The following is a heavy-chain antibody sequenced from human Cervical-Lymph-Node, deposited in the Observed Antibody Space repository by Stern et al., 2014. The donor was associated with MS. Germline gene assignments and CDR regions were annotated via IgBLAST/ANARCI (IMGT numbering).Heavy chain of an antibody. CDR3: ARADVGSFCSGGNCLHRSVWFGP. CDR1: GGSISGFS. D-gene: IGHD2-15*01. Sequence: QVQLQESGPGLVKPSETLSLTCSVSGGSISGFSWGWIRQPPGKGLEWIWYIHSSGTTNYKPSLKRRVSILVGTTANPLLLNGSSATAADTAVYYCARADVGSFCSGGNCLHRSVWFGPWGQGTLVTVSS. J-gene: IGHJ5*02. CDR2: IHSSGTT. V-gene: IGHV4-59*01.